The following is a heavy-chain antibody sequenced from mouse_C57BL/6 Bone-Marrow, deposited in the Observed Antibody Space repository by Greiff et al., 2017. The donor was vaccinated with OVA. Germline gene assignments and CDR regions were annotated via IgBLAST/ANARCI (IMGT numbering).Heavy chain of an antibody. CDR1: GFTFSSYA. V-gene: IGHV5-4*01. CDR2: ISDGGSYT. Sequence: EVKLVESGGGLVKPGGSLKLSCAASGFTFSSYAMSWVRQTPEKRLEWVATISDGGSYTYYPDNVKGRFTISRDNAKNNLYLQMSHLKSEDTAMYYCARDERSHYYAMDYWGQGTSVTVSS. CDR3: ARDERSHYYAMDY. J-gene: IGHJ4*01.